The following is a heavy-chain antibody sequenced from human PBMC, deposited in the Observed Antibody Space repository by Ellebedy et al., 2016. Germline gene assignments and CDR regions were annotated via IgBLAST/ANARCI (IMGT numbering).Heavy chain of an antibody. Sequence: GESLKISXAASGFTFSSYAMSWVRQAPGKGLEWAATVTPTDEVTYYADSVMGRFSISRDNSKSMVFLQMNNLRAEDTAFYFSAKGRTALTLTGYQPIHYFDSWGQGALVTVSS. V-gene: IGHV3-23*01. CDR2: VTPTDEVT. CDR1: GFTFSSYA. J-gene: IGHJ4*02. CDR3: AKGRTALTLTGYQPIHYFDS. D-gene: IGHD3-9*01.